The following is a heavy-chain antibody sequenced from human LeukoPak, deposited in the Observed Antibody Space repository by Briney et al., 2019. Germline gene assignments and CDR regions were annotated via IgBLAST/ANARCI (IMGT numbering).Heavy chain of an antibody. CDR3: ARTRYSSGWSPTYGMDV. J-gene: IGHJ6*02. D-gene: IGHD6-19*01. V-gene: IGHV4-59*01. Sequence: ASETLSLTRTVSGGSLSSYYWSWLRQPPGKGLEWIGYIYYSGSTNYNPSLKSRVTISVDTSKNQFSLKLSSVTAADTAVYYCARTRYSSGWSPTYGMDVWGQGTTVTVSS. CDR2: IYYSGST. CDR1: GGSLSSYY.